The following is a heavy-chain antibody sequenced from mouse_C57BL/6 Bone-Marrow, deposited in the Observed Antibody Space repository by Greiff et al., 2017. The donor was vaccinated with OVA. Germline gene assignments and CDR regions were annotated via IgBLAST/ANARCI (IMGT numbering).Heavy chain of an antibody. CDR1: GFTFSSYG. Sequence: EVMLVESGGDLVKPGGSLKLSCAASGFTFSSYGMSWVRQTPDKRLEWVATISSGGSYTYYTDSVKGRFTFSRDNAKNTLYLQMSSLKSEDTAMYYCARRRRRGAMDYWGQGTSVTVSS. D-gene: IGHD3-1*01. CDR3: ARRRRRGAMDY. J-gene: IGHJ4*01. CDR2: ISSGGSYT. V-gene: IGHV5-6*02.